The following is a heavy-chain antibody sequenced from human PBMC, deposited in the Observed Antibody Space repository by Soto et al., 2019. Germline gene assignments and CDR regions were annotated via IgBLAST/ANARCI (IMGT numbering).Heavy chain of an antibody. CDR1: GGTFSTST. D-gene: IGHD5-12*01. CDR3: ARDLTIGSTYGGYDVIDS. CDR2: TIPLLNVA. Sequence: QVQLVQSGAEVKKPGSSVKVSCKASGGTFSTSTFTWVRQAPGQGLEWMGRTIPLLNVADYAQDFQGRVTLTPDTSTRTADMELTSLTSKDTAVYYCARDLTIGSTYGGYDVIDSWGQGTLVTVSS. J-gene: IGHJ4*02. V-gene: IGHV1-69*08.